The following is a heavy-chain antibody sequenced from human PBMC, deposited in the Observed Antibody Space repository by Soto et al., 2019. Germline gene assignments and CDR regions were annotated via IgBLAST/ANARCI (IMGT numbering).Heavy chain of an antibody. CDR2: IIPIFGTA. D-gene: IGHD2-15*01. Sequence: SVKVSCTASGGTFSSYAISWVRQAPGQGLEWMGGIIPIFGTANYAQKFQGRVTITADESTSTAYMELSSLRSEDTAVYYCARGGVYCSGGSCYSGLRGYYYYGMDVWGQGTTVTVSS. V-gene: IGHV1-69*13. CDR3: ARGGVYCSGGSCYSGLRGYYYYGMDV. CDR1: GGTFSSYA. J-gene: IGHJ6*02.